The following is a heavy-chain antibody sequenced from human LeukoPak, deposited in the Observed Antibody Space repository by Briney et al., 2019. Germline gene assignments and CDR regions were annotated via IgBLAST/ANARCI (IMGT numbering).Heavy chain of an antibody. V-gene: IGHV3-21*04. J-gene: IGHJ4*02. CDR2: ISSSSSYI. CDR3: ARAGYFDSEYYFDY. CDR1: GFTFSSYS. Sequence: GGSLRLSCAASGFTFSSYSMNWVRQAPGKGLGWVSSISSSSSYIYYADSVKGRFTISRDNSKNTLYLQMNSLRAEDTAVYYCARAGYFDSEYYFDYWGQGTLVTVSS. D-gene: IGHD3-9*01.